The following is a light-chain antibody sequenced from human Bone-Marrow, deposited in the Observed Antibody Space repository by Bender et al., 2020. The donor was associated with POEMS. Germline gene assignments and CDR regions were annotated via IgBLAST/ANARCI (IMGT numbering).Light chain of an antibody. V-gene: IGLV3-1*01. CDR3: QTWDTNSLM. Sequence: SSELTQPPSASVSPGQTVTIVCSGDKLGDNFVHWYRQKPGQSPVLVIYQDSKRPSGIPERLSASSSGNTATLTISGAQAMDEADYYCQTWDTNSLMFGGGTKLTVL. CDR2: QDS. CDR1: KLGDNF. J-gene: IGLJ3*02.